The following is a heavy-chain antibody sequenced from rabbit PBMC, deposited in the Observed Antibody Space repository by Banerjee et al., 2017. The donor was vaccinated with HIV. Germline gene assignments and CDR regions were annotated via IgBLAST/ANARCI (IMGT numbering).Heavy chain of an antibody. Sequence: QEQLEESGGGLVKPEGSLTLTCKASGFSFSSRYYMCWVRQAPGKGLEWIACIYAGDGNTYYASWAKGPFTISKTSSTTVTLQMTSLTAADTATYFCASSVGYVYASFGLWGQGTLVTDS. D-gene: IGHD6-1*01. V-gene: IGHV1S45*01. CDR3: ASSVGYVYASFGL. CDR1: GFSFSSRYY. J-gene: IGHJ4*01. CDR2: IYAGDGNT.